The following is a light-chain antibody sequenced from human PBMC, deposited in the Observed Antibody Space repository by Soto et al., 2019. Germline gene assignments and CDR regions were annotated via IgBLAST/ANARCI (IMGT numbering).Light chain of an antibody. CDR3: CSYTSLSTVV. CDR1: SSDVGGYNH. CDR2: AVS. V-gene: IGLV2-14*01. Sequence: QSALTQPASVSGSPGQSITISCTGTSSDVGGYNHVSWYQHSPGKAPKLILFAVSDRPSGVSHRFSGSKSGNSASLTISGLQADDEADYYCCSYTSLSTVVFGGGTKLTVL. J-gene: IGLJ2*01.